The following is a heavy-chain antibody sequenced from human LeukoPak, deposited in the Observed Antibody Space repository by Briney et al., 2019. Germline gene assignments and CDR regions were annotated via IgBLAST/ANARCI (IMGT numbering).Heavy chain of an antibody. J-gene: IGHJ6*02. CDR3: ARGRGYSYGPPYYYYGMDV. V-gene: IGHV4-34*01. Sequence: SATLSLTCAVYGGSFSGYYWSWIRQPPGKGLEWIGEINHSRSTTYNPSLKSRVTISVDTSKNQFSLKLSSVTAADTAVYYCARGRGYSYGPPYYYYGMDVWGQGTTVTVSS. D-gene: IGHD5-18*01. CDR2: INHSRST. CDR1: GGSFSGYY.